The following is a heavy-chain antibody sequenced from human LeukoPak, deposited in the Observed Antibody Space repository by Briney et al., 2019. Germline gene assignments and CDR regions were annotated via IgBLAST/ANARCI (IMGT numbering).Heavy chain of an antibody. V-gene: IGHV3-23*01. CDR2: ISGSGGST. CDR3: AKRYCSSTSCHRFDY. D-gene: IGHD2-2*01. CDR1: GFTFSSYA. J-gene: IGHJ4*02. Sequence: PGGSLRLSCAASGFTFSSYAMSWVRQAPGKRLEWVSAISGSGGSTYYADSVKGRFTISRDNSKNTLYLQMNSLRAEDTAVYYCAKRYCSSTSCHRFDYWGQGTLVTVSS.